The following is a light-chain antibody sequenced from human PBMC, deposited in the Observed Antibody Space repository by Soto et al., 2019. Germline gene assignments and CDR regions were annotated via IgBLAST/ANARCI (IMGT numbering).Light chain of an antibody. J-gene: IGKJ4*01. CDR1: QTVRNN. Sequence: EIVLTQSPATLSLSPGERATLSCRACQTVRNNLAWYQQRPGQAPRLLIYDASSRATGIPARFSGSGSGTDFTLTISSLEPEDFAVYYCQQHSNWPLTFGGGTKVEIK. CDR3: QQHSNWPLT. CDR2: DAS. V-gene: IGKV3-11*01.